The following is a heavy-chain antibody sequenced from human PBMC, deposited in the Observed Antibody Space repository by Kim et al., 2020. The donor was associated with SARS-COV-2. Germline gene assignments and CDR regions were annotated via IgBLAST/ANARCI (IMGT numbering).Heavy chain of an antibody. CDR3: TRAKSYYNYGMDV. Sequence: SETLSLTCAVSGAVSGDSFSSGNWWTWVPQSPGKGLEWLGEVYHSGSTNYNPSLKSRVTISVDKSRNQFSLRLSSVTAADTAVYYCTRAKSYYNYGMDVWGQGTSVTVAS. CDR2: VYHSGST. D-gene: IGHD5-12*01. J-gene: IGHJ6*02. CDR1: GDSFSSGNW. V-gene: IGHV4-4*02.